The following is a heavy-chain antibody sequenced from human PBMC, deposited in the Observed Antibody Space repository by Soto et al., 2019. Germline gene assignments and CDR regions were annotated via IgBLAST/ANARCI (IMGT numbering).Heavy chain of an antibody. CDR2: ISDGSST. V-gene: IGHV3-74*01. CDR3: ASLAGIAAAADGPRDY. J-gene: IGHJ4*02. CDR1: RFTFSSYA. Sequence: GGSLRLSCAASRFTFSSYAMSWVRQAPGKGLEWVSAISDGSSTSYADSVKGRFTISRDNAKNTLYLQMNSLRAEDTAVYYCASLAGIAAAADGPRDYWGQGTLVTVSS. D-gene: IGHD6-13*01.